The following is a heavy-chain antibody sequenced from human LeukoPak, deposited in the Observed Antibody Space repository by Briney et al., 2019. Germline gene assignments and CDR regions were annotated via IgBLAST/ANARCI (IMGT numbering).Heavy chain of an antibody. CDR2: ISSSSYI. V-gene: IGHV3-21*01. CDR1: GFTFSSYS. D-gene: IGHD4-23*01. CDR3: AREVTVVTEYFDY. J-gene: IGHJ4*02. Sequence: PGGSLRLSCAASGFTFSSYSMNWVRQAPGKGLEWVSSISSSSYIYYADSVKGRFTISRDNAKNSLYLQMNSLRAEDTAVYYCAREVTVVTEYFDYWAREPWSPSPQ.